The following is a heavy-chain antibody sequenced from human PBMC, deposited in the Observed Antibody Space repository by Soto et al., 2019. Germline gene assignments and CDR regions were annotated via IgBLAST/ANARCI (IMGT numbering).Heavy chain of an antibody. J-gene: IGHJ4*02. CDR1: GYTFTDNF. Sequence: QVQLVQSGAEVRKPGASVKVSCKASGYTFTDNFIHWVRQAPGQGLEWMGWINPNSGDTTYAQKFQGRVTMTRDTSLTTAYMELSRLRPDDTAVYYCARVPTATTTFDYWGQGTLVTVSS. CDR2: INPNSGDT. CDR3: ARVPTATTTFDY. V-gene: IGHV1-2*02. D-gene: IGHD4-17*01.